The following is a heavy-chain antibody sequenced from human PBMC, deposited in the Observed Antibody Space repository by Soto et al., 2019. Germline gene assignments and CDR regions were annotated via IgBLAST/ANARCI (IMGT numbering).Heavy chain of an antibody. CDR2: IIPIFGTA. CDR3: ARASQYSGRKQNYYYYGMDV. V-gene: IGHV1-69*01. J-gene: IGHJ6*02. Sequence: QVQLVQSGAEVKKPGSSVKVSCKASGGTFSSYATSWVRQAPGQGLEWMGGIIPIFGTANYAQKFQGRVTITADESTSTAYMELSSLRSEDTAVYYCARASQYSGRKQNYYYYGMDVWGQGTTVTVSS. D-gene: IGHD1-26*01. CDR1: GGTFSSYA.